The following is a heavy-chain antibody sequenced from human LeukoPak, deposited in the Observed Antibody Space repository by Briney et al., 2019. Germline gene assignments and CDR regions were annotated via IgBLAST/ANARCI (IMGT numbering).Heavy chain of an antibody. D-gene: IGHD4-23*01. J-gene: IGHJ4*02. CDR1: GYTFTGYY. CDR2: INPNSSVT. V-gene: IGHV1-2*02. CDR3: ARERGGNSPFDS. Sequence: ASVKVSCKTSGYTFTGYYMHWVRQAPGQGLEWMGWINPNSSVTNYAQRFQGRVTMTRDTSISAAYMELRWLTSDDTAVYYCARERGGNSPFDSWGQGTLVTVSS.